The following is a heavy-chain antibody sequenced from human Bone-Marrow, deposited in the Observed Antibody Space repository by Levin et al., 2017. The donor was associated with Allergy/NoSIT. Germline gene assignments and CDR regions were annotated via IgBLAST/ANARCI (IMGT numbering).Heavy chain of an antibody. CDR1: GYTFTGYY. J-gene: IGHJ2*01. V-gene: IGHV1-2*02. D-gene: IGHD1-26*01. Sequence: ASVKVSCKASGYTFTGYYMHWVRQAPGQGLEWMGWINPNSGGTNYAQKFQGRVTMTRDTSISTAYMELSRLRSDDTAVYYCARDSGSPSPWYFDLWGRGTLVTVSS. CDR2: INPNSGGT. CDR3: ARDSGSPSPWYFDL.